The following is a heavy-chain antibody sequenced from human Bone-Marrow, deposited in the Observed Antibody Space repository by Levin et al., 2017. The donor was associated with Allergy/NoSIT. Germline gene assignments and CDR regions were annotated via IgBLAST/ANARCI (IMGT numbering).Heavy chain of an antibody. CDR2: ISGSGGTT. Sequence: ASVKVSCSASGFTFYSYAMNWVRQAPGKGLEWVSSISGSGGTTYYADSVKGRFTISRDNSRNTLYLEMNILRAEDTAVYYCARERITGTTWGGIYGMDVWGQGTTVTVSS. CDR3: ARERITGTTWGGIYGMDV. CDR1: GFTFYSYA. J-gene: IGHJ6*02. D-gene: IGHD1-7*01. V-gene: IGHV3-23*01.